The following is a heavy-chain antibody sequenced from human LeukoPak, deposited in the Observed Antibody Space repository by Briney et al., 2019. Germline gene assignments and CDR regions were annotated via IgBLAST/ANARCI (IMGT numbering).Heavy chain of an antibody. CDR3: AREGCGYGTACNWFDP. V-gene: IGHV1-18*01. J-gene: IGHJ5*02. CDR2: ISAYNGNT. D-gene: IGHD3-22*01. Sequence: GASVKVSCKASGGTFSSYAISWVRQAPGQGLEWMGWISAYNGNTNYAQKLQGRVTMTTDTSTSTAYMELRSLRSDDTAVYYCAREGCGYGTACNWFDPWGQGTLVTVSS. CDR1: GGTFSSYA.